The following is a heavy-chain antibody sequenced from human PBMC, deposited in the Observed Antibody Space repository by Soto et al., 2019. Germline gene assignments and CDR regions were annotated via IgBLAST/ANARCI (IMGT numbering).Heavy chain of an antibody. CDR3: ARGQYQMPSYYYYYGMDV. D-gene: IGHD2-2*01. J-gene: IGHJ6*02. V-gene: IGHV1-2*04. CDR1: GYTFGAYY. CDR2: INPNSGAT. Sequence: ASVKVSCKASGYTFGAYYLHWVRQAPGQGLEWMGWINPNSGATNYAQKYQGWVTMTRDTSISTAYMELSSLRSEDTAVYYCARGQYQMPSYYYYYGMDVWGQGNTVTVSS.